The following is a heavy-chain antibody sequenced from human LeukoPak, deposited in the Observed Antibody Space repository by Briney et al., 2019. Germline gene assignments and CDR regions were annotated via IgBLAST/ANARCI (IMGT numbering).Heavy chain of an antibody. J-gene: IGHJ4*02. CDR3: ASLSYSSGYPLDY. V-gene: IGHV3-7*01. Sequence: PGGSLRLSCAASGFTFSSYWMHWVRHAPGKGLEWVANIKQDGSEKYYVDSVKGRFTISRDNAKNSLYLQMNSLRAEDTAVYYCASLSYSSGYPLDYWGQGTLVTVSS. CDR2: IKQDGSEK. CDR1: GFTFSSYW. D-gene: IGHD3-22*01.